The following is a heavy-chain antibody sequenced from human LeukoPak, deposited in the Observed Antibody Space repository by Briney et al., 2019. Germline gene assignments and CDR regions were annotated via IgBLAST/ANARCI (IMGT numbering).Heavy chain of an antibody. CDR2: INHSGNT. Sequence: PSGTLSLTCAVSGASISSDKWWSWVRQPPGNGLEWIGEINHSGNTNYSPSLKSRVTMSTDKSKNEFSLRLTSVTAADTAVYYCARAGVWLPAVWGQGTLVTVSS. CDR1: GASISSDKW. CDR3: ARAGVWLPAV. D-gene: IGHD3-9*01. J-gene: IGHJ4*02. V-gene: IGHV4-4*02.